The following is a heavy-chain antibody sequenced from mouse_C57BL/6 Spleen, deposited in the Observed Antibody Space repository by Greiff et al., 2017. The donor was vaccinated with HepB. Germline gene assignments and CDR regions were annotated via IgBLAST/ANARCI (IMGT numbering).Heavy chain of an antibody. CDR3: ARVVSLSLHYYAMDY. V-gene: IGHV1-61*01. Sequence: QVQLLQQPGAELVRPGSSVKLSCKASGYTFTSYWMDWVKQRPGQGLEWIGNIYPSDSETHYNQKFKDKATLTVDKSSSTAYMQLSSLTSEDSAVYYCARVVSLSLHYYAMDYWGQGTSVTVSS. CDR1: GYTFTSYW. CDR2: IYPSDSET. D-gene: IGHD6-2*01. J-gene: IGHJ4*01.